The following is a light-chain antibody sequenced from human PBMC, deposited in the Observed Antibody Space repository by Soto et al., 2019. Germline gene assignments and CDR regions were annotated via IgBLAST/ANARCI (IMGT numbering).Light chain of an antibody. Sequence: QSVLTQPASVSGSPGQSITISCTGTTSDIGAYNFVSWYQQHPGKAPRLMIFEVSNRPSGVSHRFSGSKSYNTASLTISGLQAEDEADYYCSSYTTISPLYVFGTGTKLTVL. CDR1: TSDIGAYNF. CDR3: SSYTTISPLYV. V-gene: IGLV2-14*01. CDR2: EVS. J-gene: IGLJ1*01.